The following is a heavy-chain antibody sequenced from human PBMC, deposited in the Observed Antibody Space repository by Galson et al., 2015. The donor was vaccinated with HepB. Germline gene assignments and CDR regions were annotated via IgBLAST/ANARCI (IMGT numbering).Heavy chain of an antibody. Sequence: SLRLSCAASGLTFSSYGMHWVRQAPGKGLEWVAVIWYDGSNKYYADSVKGRFTISRDNSKNTLYLQMNSLRAEDTAVYYCARSVGSWFYFDYWGQGTLVTVSS. CDR1: GLTFSSYG. J-gene: IGHJ4*02. CDR3: ARSVGSWFYFDY. V-gene: IGHV3-33*01. CDR2: IWYDGSNK. D-gene: IGHD3-22*01.